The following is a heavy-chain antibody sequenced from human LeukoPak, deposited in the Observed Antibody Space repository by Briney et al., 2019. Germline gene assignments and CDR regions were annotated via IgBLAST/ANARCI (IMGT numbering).Heavy chain of an antibody. J-gene: IGHJ4*02. CDR1: GYSISSGYY. Sequence: PSETLSLTCTVSGYSISSGYYWGWIRQPPGKGLEWIGSIYHSGSTYYNPSLKSRVTISVATSKNQFSLKLSSVTAADTAVYYCARDLGDSSGGNFFDYWGQGTLVTVSS. D-gene: IGHD3-22*01. CDR2: IYHSGST. CDR3: ARDLGDSSGGNFFDY. V-gene: IGHV4-38-2*02.